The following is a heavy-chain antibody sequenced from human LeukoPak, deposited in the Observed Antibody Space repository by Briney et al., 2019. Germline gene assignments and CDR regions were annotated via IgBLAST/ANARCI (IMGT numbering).Heavy chain of an antibody. J-gene: IGHJ6*03. CDR1: GFTLSTYA. CDR2: IKQDGSET. CDR3: ARVTTDYYYYMDV. D-gene: IGHD4-17*01. Sequence: GGSLRLSCAASGFTLSTYAMSWVRQAPGKGLEWVANIKQDGSETYYVDSVKGRFTISRDNAKNSLYLQMNSLRAEDTAVYYCARVTTDYYYYMDVWGKGTTVTVSS. V-gene: IGHV3-7*01.